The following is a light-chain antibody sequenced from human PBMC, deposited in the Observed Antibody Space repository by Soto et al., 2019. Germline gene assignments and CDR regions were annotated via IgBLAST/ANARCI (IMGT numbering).Light chain of an antibody. Sequence: DFVMTQSPDSLAVSLGERATINCRSSQSVLFSSNNNNYLAWYQQKPGQPPKLLIYWASTRESGVPDRFSGSGSGTDFTLTISSLQAEDVAVYYCQQYYTTPWTFGQGTKVEIK. J-gene: IGKJ1*01. V-gene: IGKV4-1*01. CDR2: WAS. CDR3: QQYYTTPWT. CDR1: QSVLFSSNNNNY.